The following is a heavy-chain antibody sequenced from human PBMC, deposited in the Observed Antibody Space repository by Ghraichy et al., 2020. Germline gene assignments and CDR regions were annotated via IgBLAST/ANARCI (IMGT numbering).Heavy chain of an antibody. CDR1: GGPVRDGSYF. CDR2: VFYNGST. V-gene: IGHV4-61*01. CDR3: AADNVGQWENYYGVDV. J-gene: IGHJ6*02. D-gene: IGHD1-26*01. Sequence: SETLSLTCTVAGGPVRDGSYFWTWLRQPPGKGLEWIGYVFYNGSTKYNPSLKSRVTISVDRSKNQFSLRLSAATAADTADYYCAADNVGQWENYYGVDVWGQGTTVTVSS.